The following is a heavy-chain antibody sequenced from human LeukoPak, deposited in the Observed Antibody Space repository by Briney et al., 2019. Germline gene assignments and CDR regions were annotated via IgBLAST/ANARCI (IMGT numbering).Heavy chain of an antibody. D-gene: IGHD3-3*01. CDR2: IIPIFGTA. Sequence: ASVRVSCKASGYTFTSFGISWVRQAPGQGLEWMGGIIPIFGTANYAQKFQGRVTITTDESTSTAYMELSSLRSEDTAVYYCARDRGDFWSGYYTSNYFDYWGQGTLVTVSS. CDR1: GYTFTSFG. CDR3: ARDRGDFWSGYYTSNYFDY. J-gene: IGHJ4*02. V-gene: IGHV1-69*05.